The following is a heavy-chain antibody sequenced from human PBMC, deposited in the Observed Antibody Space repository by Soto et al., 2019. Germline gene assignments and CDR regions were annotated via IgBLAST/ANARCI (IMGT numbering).Heavy chain of an antibody. CDR1: GFTFRNYD. Sequence: ESGGGLVQPGGSLRLSCEASGFTFRNYDMHWVRQGTGKGLEWVSGISAAGDPDYADSVEGRFTISRENAQNSFFLQMNSLRVGDTAVYYCARPDRDFYGLDVWGQGTTVIVSS. J-gene: IGHJ6*02. V-gene: IGHV3-13*05. CDR2: ISAAGDP. CDR3: ARPDRDFYGLDV.